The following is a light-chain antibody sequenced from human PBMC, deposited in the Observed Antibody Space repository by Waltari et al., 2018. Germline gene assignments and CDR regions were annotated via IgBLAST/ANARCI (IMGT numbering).Light chain of an antibody. CDR2: EVS. CDR1: SSDVGGYNY. J-gene: IGLJ1*01. CDR3: SSYTSSSTLNV. V-gene: IGLV2-14*01. Sequence: QSALTQPASVSGSPGQSLTISCTGTSSDVGGYNYVSWYQPHPGKAPKLMIYEVSNRPSGVSNRFSGSKSGNTASLTISGLQAEDEADYYCSSYTSSSTLNVFGTGTKVTVL.